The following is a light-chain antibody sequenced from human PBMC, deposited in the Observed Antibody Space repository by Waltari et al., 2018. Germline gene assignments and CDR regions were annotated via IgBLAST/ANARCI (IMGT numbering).Light chain of an antibody. CDR2: AAS. V-gene: IGKV1-39*01. CDR3: QQTYSSP. J-gene: IGKJ2*01. CDR1: QSISSH. Sequence: DIQLTQSPSSLSAPLGDRVTIICRASQSISSHLNWYQQKPGKAPKLLIYAASNLQSGVPSRFSGSGSGTDFTLTISSLQPEDFATYYCQQTYSSPFGQGTKLDI.